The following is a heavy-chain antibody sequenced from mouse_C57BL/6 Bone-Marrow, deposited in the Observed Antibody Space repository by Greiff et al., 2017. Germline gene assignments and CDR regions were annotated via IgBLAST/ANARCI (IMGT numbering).Heavy chain of an antibody. D-gene: IGHD1-1*01. CDR1: GYTFTSYW. CDR2: IHPNSGST. V-gene: IGHV1-64*01. Sequence: QVQLQQPGAELVKPGASVKLSCKASGYTFTSYWMHWVKQRPGQGLEWIGMIHPNSGSTNYNEKFKSKATLTVDKSSSTAYMQLSSLTSEDSAVYYCARDTYYYGSSPYAMDYWGQGTSVTVSS. CDR3: ARDTYYYGSSPYAMDY. J-gene: IGHJ4*01.